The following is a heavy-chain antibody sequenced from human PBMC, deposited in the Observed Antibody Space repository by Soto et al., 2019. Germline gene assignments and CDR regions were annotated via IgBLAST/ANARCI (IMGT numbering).Heavy chain of an antibody. Sequence: GASVKVSCKASGGTFSSYAISWVRQAPGQGLEWMGGIIPIFGTANYAQKFQGRVTITADESTSTAYMELSSLRSEDTAVYYCARTAPVLVPAAPTHLNWFDPWGQGTLVTSPQ. CDR2: IIPIFGTA. V-gene: IGHV1-69*13. CDR1: GGTFSSYA. D-gene: IGHD2-2*01. CDR3: ARTAPVLVPAAPTHLNWFDP. J-gene: IGHJ5*02.